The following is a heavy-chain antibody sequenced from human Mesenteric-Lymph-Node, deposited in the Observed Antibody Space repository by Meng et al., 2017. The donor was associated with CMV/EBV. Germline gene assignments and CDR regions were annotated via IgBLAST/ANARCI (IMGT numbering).Heavy chain of an antibody. Sequence: ASVKVSCKASGYTFTSYGISWVRQAPGQGLEWMGWISAYNGNTNYAQKLQGRVTMTTDTSTSTAYMELSSLRSEDTAVYYCAKDKLGVAAAGPDYWGQGTLVTVSS. CDR1: GYTFTSYG. D-gene: IGHD6-13*01. J-gene: IGHJ4*02. V-gene: IGHV1-18*01. CDR2: ISAYNGNT. CDR3: AKDKLGVAAAGPDY.